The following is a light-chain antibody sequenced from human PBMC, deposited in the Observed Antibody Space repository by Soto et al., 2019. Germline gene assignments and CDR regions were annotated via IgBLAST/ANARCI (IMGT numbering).Light chain of an antibody. Sequence: DIVMTQSPDSLAVSLGERATINCKSSQSVLHSSNNKNYLAWYQQKPGQPPKLLIYWASTRESGVPDRFSGSGSGTDFTLTISSRQAEDVAVYYCQQYYSSPYTFGQGTKLEIK. CDR1: QSVLHSSNNKNY. J-gene: IGKJ2*01. CDR2: WAS. V-gene: IGKV4-1*01. CDR3: QQYYSSPYT.